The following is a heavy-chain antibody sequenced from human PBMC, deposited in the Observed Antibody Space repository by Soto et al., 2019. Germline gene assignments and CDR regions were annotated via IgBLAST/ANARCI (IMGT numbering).Heavy chain of an antibody. V-gene: IGHV3-53*01. CDR1: GFTVSSNF. J-gene: IGHJ4*02. CDR3: ARYSSGWYLLD. CDR2: IYSGGST. D-gene: IGHD6-19*01. Sequence: LRLSCSASGFTVSSNFMSWVRQAPGKGLEWVSVIYSGGSTYYADSVKGRFTISRDTSKNTVYLQMNSLRAEDTAVYYCARYSSGWYLLDWGQGTLVTVSS.